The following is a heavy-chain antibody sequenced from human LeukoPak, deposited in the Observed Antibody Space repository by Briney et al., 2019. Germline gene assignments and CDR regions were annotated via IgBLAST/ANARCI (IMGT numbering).Heavy chain of an antibody. CDR2: ISGSGGDT. CDR3: AKGHLGYCSGGSCYF. CDR1: GFTFSNYA. Sequence: GGSLRLSCAASGFTFSNYAMTWVRQAPGKGLEWVSTISGSGGDTYYADSVKGRFTVSRDNSKSTLSLQMNSLRAGDTAVYYCAKGHLGYCSGGSCYFWGQGTLVTVSS. D-gene: IGHD2-15*01. V-gene: IGHV3-23*01. J-gene: IGHJ4*02.